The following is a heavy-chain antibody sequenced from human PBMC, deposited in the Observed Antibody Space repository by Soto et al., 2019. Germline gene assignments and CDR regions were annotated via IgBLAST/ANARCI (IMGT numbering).Heavy chain of an antibody. CDR2: IYHSGST. V-gene: IGHV4-4*02. Sequence: SETLSLTCAVSGGSISSSNWWSWVRQPPGKGLEWIGEIYHSGSTNYNPSLKSRVTISVDKSKNQFSLKLSSVTAADTAVYYCARGGRGYDFWSGYHYGMDVWGQGTTVTVSS. CDR3: ARGGRGYDFWSGYHYGMDV. D-gene: IGHD3-3*01. CDR1: GGSISSSNW. J-gene: IGHJ6*02.